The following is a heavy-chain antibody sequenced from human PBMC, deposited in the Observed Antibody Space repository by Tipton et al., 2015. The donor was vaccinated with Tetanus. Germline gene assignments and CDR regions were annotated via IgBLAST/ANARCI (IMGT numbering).Heavy chain of an antibody. CDR1: EGTHY. V-gene: IGHV1-18*01. CDR3: ARDYSIPYYFDY. CDR2: ISPYNGNT. J-gene: IGHJ4*02. D-gene: IGHD4-11*01. Sequence: QVQLVQSGAEVKKPGSSVKISCEISEGTHYISWVRQAPGQGLEWMGWISPYNGNTNYAQNFQGRVTMTTETSTSTAYMELRSLISDDTAVYYCARDYSIPYYFDYWGQGTRVIVSS.